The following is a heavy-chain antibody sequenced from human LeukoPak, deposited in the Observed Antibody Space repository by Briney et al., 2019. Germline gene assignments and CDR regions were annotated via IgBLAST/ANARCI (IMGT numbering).Heavy chain of an antibody. CDR3: ARHPDCTTVTHCPFDY. J-gene: IGHJ4*02. Sequence: SETLSLTCTVSGYSTSSGYCWGWIRQPPGQGLEWIGSISHTGITYYNPSLKSRATMSVDMSKNQFSLRLSSVTAADTAVYHCARHPDCTTVTHCPFDYWGQGTLVTVSS. CDR2: ISHTGIT. CDR1: GYSTSSGYC. V-gene: IGHV4-38-2*02. D-gene: IGHD2-21*02.